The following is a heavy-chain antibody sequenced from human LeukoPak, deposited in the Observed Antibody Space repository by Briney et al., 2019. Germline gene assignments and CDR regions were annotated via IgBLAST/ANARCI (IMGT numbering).Heavy chain of an antibody. J-gene: IGHJ3*02. CDR2: IYYSGST. CDR1: GGSISSSSYY. CDR3: ARRITMVRGVRERPAFDI. V-gene: IGHV4-39*01. Sequence: PSETLSLTCTVSGGSISSSSYYWGWIRQPPGKGLEWIGSIYYSGSTYYNPSLKSRVTISVDTFKHQFSRKLSSVTAADTAVYYCARRITMVRGVRERPAFDIWGQGTMVTVSS. D-gene: IGHD3-10*01.